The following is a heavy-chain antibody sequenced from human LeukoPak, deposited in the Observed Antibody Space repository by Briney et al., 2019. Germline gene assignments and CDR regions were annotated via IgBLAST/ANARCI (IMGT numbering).Heavy chain of an antibody. V-gene: IGHV4-59*08. CDR2: IRYTGST. D-gene: IGHD3-16*01. CDR1: GGSITYYY. J-gene: IGHJ5*02. CDR3: ARYYDALTASNLPGFDP. Sequence: PSETLSLTCTVSGGSITYYYWSWIRQPPGKGLEWIGYIRYTGSTSYNPSLQSRVTMSSDTSKNQFSLKLTSVTAADTAVYYCARYYDALTASNLPGFDPWGQGTLVTASS.